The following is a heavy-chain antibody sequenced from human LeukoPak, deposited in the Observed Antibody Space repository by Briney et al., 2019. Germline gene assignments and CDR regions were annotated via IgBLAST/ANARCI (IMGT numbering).Heavy chain of an antibody. CDR1: GYTFTSYG. CDR2: ISAYNGNT. J-gene: IGHJ4*02. V-gene: IGHV1-18*01. CDR3: ARAEDVVVPAAIDY. D-gene: IGHD2-2*01. Sequence: GASVKVSCKASGYTFTSYGISWVRQAPGQGLEWMGWISAYNGNTNYAQKLQGRVTMTTDTSTSTAYMELRSLRSDDTAVYYCARAEDVVVPAAIDYWGQGTLVTVSS.